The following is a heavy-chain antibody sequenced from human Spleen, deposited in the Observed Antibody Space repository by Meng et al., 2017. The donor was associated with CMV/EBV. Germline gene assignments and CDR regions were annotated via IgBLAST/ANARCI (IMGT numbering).Heavy chain of an antibody. CDR2: IYYNGYT. CDR1: GGSVSSGSYY. J-gene: IGHJ6*02. V-gene: IGHV4-61*01. CDR3: ATEVLYYYYGMDV. D-gene: IGHD2/OR15-2a*01. Sequence: SETLSLTCTVSGGSVSSGSYYWSWIRQPPGKGLEWFGYIYYNGYTNYNPSLKSRVTISLDTSKNQFPLKLSSVTAADTAVYYCATEVLYYYYGMDVWGQGTTVTVSS.